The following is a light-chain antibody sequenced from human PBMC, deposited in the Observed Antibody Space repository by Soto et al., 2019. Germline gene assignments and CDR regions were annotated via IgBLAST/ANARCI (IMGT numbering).Light chain of an antibody. J-gene: IGKJ2*01. CDR2: GIS. CDR3: QQYSTIPHT. Sequence: ESVLTQSPGTLSLSPGERATLSCRASQSVSNSYFAWYQQKPGQAPRLLIYGISTRATGIPDRFSGSGSGTDVTLTISRLEPEDFLVYYCQQYSTIPHTFGQGTKLEVK. CDR1: QSVSNSY. V-gene: IGKV3-20*01.